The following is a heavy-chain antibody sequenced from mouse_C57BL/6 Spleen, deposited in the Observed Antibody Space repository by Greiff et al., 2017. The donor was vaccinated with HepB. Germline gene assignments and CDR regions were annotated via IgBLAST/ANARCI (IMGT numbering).Heavy chain of an antibody. CDR1: GYTFTSYT. CDR3: ARYDYGSSYVDY. CDR2: INPSSGYT. J-gene: IGHJ2*01. D-gene: IGHD1-1*01. Sequence: VQLQQSGAELARPGASVKMSCKASGYTFTSYTMHWVKQRPGQGLEWIGYINPSSGYTKYNQKFKDKATLTADKSSSTAYMQLSSLTSEDSAVYYCARYDYGSSYVDYWGQGTTLTVSS. V-gene: IGHV1-4*01.